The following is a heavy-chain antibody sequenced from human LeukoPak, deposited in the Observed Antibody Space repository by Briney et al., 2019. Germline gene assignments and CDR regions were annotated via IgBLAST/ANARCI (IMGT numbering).Heavy chain of an antibody. CDR1: GFTSRSYG. CDR2: IWYDGSNK. Sequence: GRSLRLSCAEPGFTSRSYGMHWVRQAPGKGLGWVAVIWYDGSNKFYADSVKGRFTISRDNSKNTLYLQMNSLRAEDTAVYYCAREYSAGWFDPWGQGTLVTVSS. J-gene: IGHJ5*02. D-gene: IGHD6-13*01. V-gene: IGHV3-33*01. CDR3: AREYSAGWFDP.